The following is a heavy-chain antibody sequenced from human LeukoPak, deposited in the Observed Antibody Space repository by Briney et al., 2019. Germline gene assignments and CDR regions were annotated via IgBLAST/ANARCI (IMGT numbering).Heavy chain of an antibody. V-gene: IGHV1-18*04. CDR1: GYTFTSYG. J-gene: IGHJ4*02. Sequence: ASVKVSCKASGYTFTSYGISWVRQAPGQGLEWMGWISAYNGNTNYAQKLQGRVTMTTDTSTSTAYMELRSLRSDDTAVYYCARDGDIVVVVAATIPLYFDYWGQGTLVTVSS. CDR2: ISAYNGNT. D-gene: IGHD2-15*01. CDR3: ARDGDIVVVVAATIPLYFDY.